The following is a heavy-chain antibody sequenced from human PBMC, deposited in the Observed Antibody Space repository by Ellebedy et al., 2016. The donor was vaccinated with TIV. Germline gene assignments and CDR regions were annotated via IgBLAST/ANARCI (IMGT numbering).Heavy chain of an antibody. Sequence: MPGGSLRLSCTVSGYSIRSGFCWGWYRQSPEKGLEWIGTICHSGSTYYKPSRKNRVTISFDTSKNQFSLRLSSVTAADTAIYYGARVVSRGANDYWGQGTLVIVSS. V-gene: IGHV4-38-2*02. CDR1: GYSIRSGFC. D-gene: IGHD1-26*01. CDR2: ICHSGST. J-gene: IGHJ4*02. CDR3: ARVVSRGANDY.